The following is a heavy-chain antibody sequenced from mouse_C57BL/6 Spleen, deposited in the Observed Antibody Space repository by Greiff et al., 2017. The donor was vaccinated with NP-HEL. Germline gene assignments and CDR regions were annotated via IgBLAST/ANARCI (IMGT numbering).Heavy chain of an antibody. D-gene: IGHD2-4*01. CDR3: ARGNYDYDGGWYFDV. J-gene: IGHJ1*03. Sequence: EVQLQQSGPELVKPGASVKIPCKASGYTFTDYNMDWVKQSHGKSLEWIGDINPNNGGTIYNQKFKGKATLTVDKSSSTAYMELRSLTSEDTAVYYCARGNYDYDGGWYFDVWGTGTTGTVSS. CDR1: GYTFTDYN. V-gene: IGHV1-18*01. CDR2: INPNNGGT.